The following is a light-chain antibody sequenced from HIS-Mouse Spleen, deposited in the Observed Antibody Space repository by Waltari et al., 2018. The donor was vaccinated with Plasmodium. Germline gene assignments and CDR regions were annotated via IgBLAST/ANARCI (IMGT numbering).Light chain of an antibody. V-gene: IGLV2-23*01. CDR3: CSYAGSSTWV. J-gene: IGLJ3*02. CDR1: SSDFGSYNL. Sequence: QSALTQPASVSGSPGQSIPISCTLTSSDFGSYNLVAWYQQHPGKAPKLMIYEGSKRPSGVSNRFSGSKSGNTASLTISGLQAEDEADYYCCSYAGSSTWVFGGGTKLTVL. CDR2: EGS.